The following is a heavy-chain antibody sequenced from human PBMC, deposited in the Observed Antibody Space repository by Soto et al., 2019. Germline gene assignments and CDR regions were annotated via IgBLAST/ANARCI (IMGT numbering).Heavy chain of an antibody. CDR2: ISTYNGNT. J-gene: IGHJ5*02. V-gene: IGHV1-18*01. CDR1: GYTFTSYG. CDR3: ARSLGYSSSDWFDP. Sequence: QVQLVQSGAEVKKPGASVKVSCKASGYTFTSYGITWVRQAPGQGLEWMGWISTYNGNTNYEQKLQGRVTMTTDTSTSTAYMALRSLRSDDTAVYYCARSLGYSSSDWFDPWGQGTLVTVSS. D-gene: IGHD6-6*01.